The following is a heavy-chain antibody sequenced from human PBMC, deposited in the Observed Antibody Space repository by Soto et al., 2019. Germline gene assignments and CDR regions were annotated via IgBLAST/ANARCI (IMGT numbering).Heavy chain of an antibody. CDR1: GFSVSSYG. CDR3: ARAPSFVWYLDY. Sequence: QVQLVESGGGVVQPGRSLRLSCAASGFSVSSYGMHWVRQAPGKGLEWVAVIWYDGSNKYYADSVKGRFTISKDNSKNTLYLQMNNLSAEDTAVYFCARAPSFVWYLDYWGQGTLVTVSS. V-gene: IGHV3-33*01. D-gene: IGHD3-9*01. CDR2: IWYDGSNK. J-gene: IGHJ4*02.